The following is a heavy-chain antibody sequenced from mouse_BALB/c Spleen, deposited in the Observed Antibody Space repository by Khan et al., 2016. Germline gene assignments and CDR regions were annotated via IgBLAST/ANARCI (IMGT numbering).Heavy chain of an antibody. CDR2: IWGDGRI. V-gene: IGHV2-6-7*01. CDR3: ASSYDYDGGFAY. Sequence: QVQLKESGPGLVAPSQSLSITCTVSGFSITGFAVNWVRQPPEKGLEWLGVIWGDGRIDYESGLKSRLSISKDNSKSQVFLKMNSLQTDDTARYYCASSYDYDGGFAYWGHGTLVTVSA. J-gene: IGHJ3*01. D-gene: IGHD2-4*01. CDR1: GFSITGFA.